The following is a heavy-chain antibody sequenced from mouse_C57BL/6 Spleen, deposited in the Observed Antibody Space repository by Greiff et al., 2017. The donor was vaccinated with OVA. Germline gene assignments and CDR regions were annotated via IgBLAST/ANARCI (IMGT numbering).Heavy chain of an antibody. J-gene: IGHJ3*01. CDR2: IYPGSGNT. CDR3: ARSDWDWFAY. V-gene: IGHV1-76*01. CDR1: GYTFTDYY. D-gene: IGHD4-1*01. Sequence: QVQLQQSGAELVRPGASVKLSCKASGYTFTDYYINWVKQRPGQGLEWIARIYPGSGNTYYNEKFKGKATLTAEKSSSTAYMQLSSLTSEDSAVYFCARSDWDWFAYWGQGTLVTVSA.